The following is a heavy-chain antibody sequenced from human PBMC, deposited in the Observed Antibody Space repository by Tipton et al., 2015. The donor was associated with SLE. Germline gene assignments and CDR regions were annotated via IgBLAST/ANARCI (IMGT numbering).Heavy chain of an antibody. CDR1: GGSFSGYY. Sequence: TLSLTCAVYGGSFSGYYWSWIRQPPGKGLEWIGEINHSGSTNYNPSLKSRVTITVDTSKNQFSLKLNSVTAADTAVYYCAREAEVYGMDVWGPGTTVTVSS. V-gene: IGHV4-34*01. J-gene: IGHJ6*02. CDR3: AREAEVYGMDV. CDR2: INHSGST.